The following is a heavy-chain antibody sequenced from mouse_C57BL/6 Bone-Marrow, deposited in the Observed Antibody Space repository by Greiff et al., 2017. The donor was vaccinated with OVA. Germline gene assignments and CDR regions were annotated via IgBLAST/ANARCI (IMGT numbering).Heavy chain of an antibody. CDR3: ARARAYDWFAY. D-gene: IGHD2-12*01. CDR1: GFNIKNTY. J-gene: IGHJ3*01. Sequence: EVKLQESVAELVRPGASVKLSCTASGFNIKNTYMHWVKQRPEQGLEWIGRIDPANGNTKYAPKFQGKATITVDKSSSTAYMQLSSLTSEDSAVYYCARARAYDWFAYWGQGTLVTVS. V-gene: IGHV14-3*01. CDR2: IDPANGNT.